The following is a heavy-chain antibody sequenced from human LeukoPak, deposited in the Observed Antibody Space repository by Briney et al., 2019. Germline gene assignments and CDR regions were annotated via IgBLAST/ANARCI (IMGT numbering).Heavy chain of an antibody. Sequence: SETLSLTCTVSGGSISSYYWSWIRQTPGKGLEWIGSIYYSGSTYYTPSLKSRVTISVDTSKNQFSLKVSSVTAADTAVYYCARVSTTYYYGSGSYSHFDYWGQGTLVTVSS. D-gene: IGHD3-10*01. CDR3: ARVSTTYYYGSGSYSHFDY. J-gene: IGHJ4*02. V-gene: IGHV4-39*07. CDR1: GGSISSYY. CDR2: IYYSGST.